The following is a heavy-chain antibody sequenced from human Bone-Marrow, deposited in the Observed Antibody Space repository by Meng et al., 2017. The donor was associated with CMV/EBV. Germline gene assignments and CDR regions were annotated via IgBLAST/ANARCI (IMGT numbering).Heavy chain of an antibody. J-gene: IGHJ5*02. V-gene: IGHV1-46*01. D-gene: IGHD2-2*01. CDR1: GYTFTGYY. CDR2: INPSGGST. Sequence: ASVKVSCKASGYTFTGYYMHWVRQAPGQGLEWMGIINPSGGSTSYAQKFQGRVTMTRDTSTSTVYMELSSLRSEDTAVYYCARAIPVPANFNWFDPWGQGTLVTVSS. CDR3: ARAIPVPANFNWFDP.